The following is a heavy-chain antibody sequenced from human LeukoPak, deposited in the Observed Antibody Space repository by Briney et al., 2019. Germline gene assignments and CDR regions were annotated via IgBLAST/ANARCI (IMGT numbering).Heavy chain of an antibody. V-gene: IGHV7-4-1*02. CDR1: GYTFTTNA. CDR2: INTNTGNP. Sequence: GASVKVSCKASGYTFTTNAMNWVRQAPGQGLEWMGWINTNTGNPTYAQGFTGRFVFSLDTSVSTAYLQISSLKAEDTAVHYCARGPRYYGSGTYYFDYWGQGTLVTVSS. J-gene: IGHJ4*02. D-gene: IGHD3-10*01. CDR3: ARGPRYYGSGTYYFDY.